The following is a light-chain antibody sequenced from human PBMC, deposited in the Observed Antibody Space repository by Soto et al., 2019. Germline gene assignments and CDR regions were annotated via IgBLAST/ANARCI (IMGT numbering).Light chain of an antibody. CDR3: QKYDSAPLT. CDR2: GAS. J-gene: IGKJ1*01. Sequence: DIQMTQSPSSLSASVGDRVTITCRASHGISNNLAWYQQKPGKVPKLLIYGASTLQSGVPSRFSGSGSGTDFTLTISSLQPEDVATYYCQKYDSAPLTCGQGTKVEFK. CDR1: HGISNN. V-gene: IGKV1-27*01.